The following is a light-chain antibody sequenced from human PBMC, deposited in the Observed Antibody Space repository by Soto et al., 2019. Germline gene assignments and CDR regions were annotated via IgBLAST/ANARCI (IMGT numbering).Light chain of an antibody. CDR2: DAS. CDR1: QSVSSY. CDR3: QQRSNWPPIT. Sequence: EIVLPQAPATLSSSPGARATLSCRASQSVSSYLAWYQQKPGQAPRLLIYDASNRATGIPARFSGSGSGTDFTLTISSLEPEDVAVYYCQQRSNWPPITFGQGTRLEI. V-gene: IGKV3-11*01. J-gene: IGKJ5*01.